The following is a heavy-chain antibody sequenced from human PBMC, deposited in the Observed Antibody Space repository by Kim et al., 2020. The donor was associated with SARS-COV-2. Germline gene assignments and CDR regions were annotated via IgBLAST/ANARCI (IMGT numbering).Heavy chain of an antibody. Sequence: GGSLRLSCAASGFTFSSYGMHWVRQAPGKGLEWVAVIWYDGSNKYYADSVKGRFTISRDNSKNTLYLQMNSLRAEDTAVYYCARDSYYGDYDAFDIWGQGTMVTVSS. CDR1: GFTFSSYG. D-gene: IGHD4-17*01. J-gene: IGHJ3*02. CDR3: ARDSYYGDYDAFDI. V-gene: IGHV3-33*01. CDR2: IWYDGSNK.